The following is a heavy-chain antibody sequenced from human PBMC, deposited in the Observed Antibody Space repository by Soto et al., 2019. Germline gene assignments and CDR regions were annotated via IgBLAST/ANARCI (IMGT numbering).Heavy chain of an antibody. V-gene: IGHV4-30-4*01. J-gene: IGHJ5*02. Sequence: SETLSLTCTVSGDSISSANNYWSWIRQPPGEGLEWIGFISYSGTTSYSPSLKSRLAISLDTSKNQFSLSLTSVTAADTAVYYCARGGGYSYGLDPWGQGTLVTVSS. CDR2: ISYSGTT. CDR3: ARGGGYSYGLDP. CDR1: GDSISSANNY. D-gene: IGHD5-12*01.